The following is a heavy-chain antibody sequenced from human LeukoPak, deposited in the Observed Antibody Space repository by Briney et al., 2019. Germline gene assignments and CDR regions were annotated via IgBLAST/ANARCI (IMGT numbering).Heavy chain of an antibody. Sequence: GGSLRLSCAASGFTFDDYAMHWVRQAPGRGLEWVSGISWNSDSIGYADSVKGRFTISRDNAKNSLYLQMNSLRAEDMALYYCAKAKGSLLWFGELSLDYWGQGTLVTVSS. CDR2: ISWNSDSI. CDR3: AKAKGSLLWFGELSLDY. CDR1: GFTFDDYA. J-gene: IGHJ4*02. D-gene: IGHD3-10*01. V-gene: IGHV3-9*03.